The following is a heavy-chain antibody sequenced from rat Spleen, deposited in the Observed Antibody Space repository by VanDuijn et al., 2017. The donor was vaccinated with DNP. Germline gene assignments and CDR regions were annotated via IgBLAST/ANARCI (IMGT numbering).Heavy chain of an antibody. Sequence: EVQLVESGGGLVQPGRSLKLSCVASGFTFNNYWMTWIRQVPGKGLEWVASITSSGGSTYYPDSVKGRFTISRDNAKNTQYLQMDSLRSEDTATYYCATGLSYWGQGVMVTVSS. D-gene: IGHD1-12*03. CDR2: ITSSGGST. V-gene: IGHV5-31*01. CDR1: GFTFNNYW. CDR3: ATGLSY. J-gene: IGHJ2*01.